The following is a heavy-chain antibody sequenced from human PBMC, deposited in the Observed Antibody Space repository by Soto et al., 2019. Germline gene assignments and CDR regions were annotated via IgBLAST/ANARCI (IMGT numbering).Heavy chain of an antibody. Sequence: SVKVSCKASGGTCSSYAISWARQAPGQGLEWMGGIIPIFGTANYAQKFQGRVTITADESTSTAYMELSSLRSEDTAVYYCARGGYCSGGSCYPYNWFDPWGQGTLVTVSS. V-gene: IGHV1-69*13. D-gene: IGHD2-15*01. CDR3: ARGGYCSGGSCYPYNWFDP. CDR1: GGTCSSYA. CDR2: IIPIFGTA. J-gene: IGHJ5*02.